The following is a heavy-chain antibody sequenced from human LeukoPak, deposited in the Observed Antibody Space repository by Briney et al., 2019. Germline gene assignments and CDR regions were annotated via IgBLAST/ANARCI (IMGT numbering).Heavy chain of an antibody. Sequence: GESLKISCKGSGYSFSDFWIVWVRQMPGQGLEWMGIIYPGDSDTRYSPSFQGQVTISADKSISTAYLQWSSLKASDTAMYYCARHVLGVAAAGGDYYYMDVWGKGTTVTISS. V-gene: IGHV5-51*01. CDR3: ARHVLGVAAAGGDYYYMDV. CDR1: GYSFSDFW. CDR2: IYPGDSDT. D-gene: IGHD6-13*01. J-gene: IGHJ6*03.